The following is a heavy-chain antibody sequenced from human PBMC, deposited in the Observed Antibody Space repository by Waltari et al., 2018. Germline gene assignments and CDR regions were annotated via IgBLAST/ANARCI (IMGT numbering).Heavy chain of an antibody. Sequence: QVQVVQSGAEVKKPGASVTVSCKASGYTFTDYYMHWVRQAPGQGLEWMGWINPKSGGTKYVEKFQGRVIMTRDTSISTAYMELTRLQSDDTAMYYCARTGPTAAGTAAWYWGQGSLVTVSS. J-gene: IGHJ4*02. CDR3: ARTGPTAAGTAAWY. V-gene: IGHV1-2*02. CDR2: INPKSGGT. D-gene: IGHD6-13*01. CDR1: GYTFTDYY.